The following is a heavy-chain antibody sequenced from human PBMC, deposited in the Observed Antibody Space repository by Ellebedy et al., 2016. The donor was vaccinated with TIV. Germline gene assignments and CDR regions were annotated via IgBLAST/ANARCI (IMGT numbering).Heavy chain of an antibody. V-gene: IGHV3-33*01. D-gene: IGHD1-26*01. J-gene: IGHJ4*02. CDR2: IWYHGSNK. CDR1: GFTFSAYG. CDR3: AGSWGWRHEY. Sequence: GGSLRLXCAASGFTFSAYGMHWVRQAPGKGLEWVALIWYHGSNKYYADSVKGRFTISRDNSKNTLYLQMNSLRAEDTAVYYCAGSWGWRHEYWGQGTLVTVSS.